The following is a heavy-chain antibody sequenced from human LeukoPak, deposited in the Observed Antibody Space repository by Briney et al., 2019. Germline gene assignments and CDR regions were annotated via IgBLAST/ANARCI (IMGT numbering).Heavy chain of an antibody. J-gene: IGHJ4*02. CDR2: IYPSGDT. Sequence: SSVKVSCMACGLSFARYNIHWVGQAAGQGVDWMGIIYPSGDTTYVQKFQGGVTMTKDQSTSTVYMELSSLRAEDTAVYYCARDGGHCDQDYWGQGTLVTVS. CDR1: GLSFARYN. V-gene: IGHV1-46*01. CDR3: ARDGGHCDQDY. D-gene: IGHD2-21*01.